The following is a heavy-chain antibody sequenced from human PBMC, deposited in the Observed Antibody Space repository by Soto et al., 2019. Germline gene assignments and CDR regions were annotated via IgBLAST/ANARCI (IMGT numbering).Heavy chain of an antibody. CDR3: AKERFGSGSYYWYFDY. Sequence: QVQLVESGGGVVQPGRSLRLSCAASGFTFSNYGMHWVRQAPGKGLEWVAVISYDGSNEYYADSVKGRFTISRDNSKNTLYLQMNSLRAEDTAVYYCAKERFGSGSYYWYFDYWGQGTLVTVSS. D-gene: IGHD1-26*01. J-gene: IGHJ4*02. CDR1: GFTFSNYG. V-gene: IGHV3-30*18. CDR2: ISYDGSNE.